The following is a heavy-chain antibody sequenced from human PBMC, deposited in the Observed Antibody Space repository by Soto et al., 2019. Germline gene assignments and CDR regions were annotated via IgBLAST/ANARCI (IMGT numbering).Heavy chain of an antibody. V-gene: IGHV4-59*01. CDR1: GGSISSYY. CDR3: ARVAYCSGGSCYSVFWFDP. Sequence: SETLSLTCTVSGGSISSYYWSWIRQPPGKGLEWIGYIYYSGSTNYNPSLKSRVTMSVDTSKNQFSLKLSSVTAADTAVYYCARVAYCSGGSCYSVFWFDPWGQGTLVTVSS. D-gene: IGHD2-15*01. CDR2: IYYSGST. J-gene: IGHJ5*02.